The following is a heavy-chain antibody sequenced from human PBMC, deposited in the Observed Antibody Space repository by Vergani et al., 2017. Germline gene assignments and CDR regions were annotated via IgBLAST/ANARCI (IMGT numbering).Heavy chain of an antibody. CDR1: GGTFSSYA. D-gene: IGHD3-10*01. CDR2: IIPIFGTA. CDR3: ARDGSGSYYNGPTGWFDP. Sequence: QVQLVQSEAEVKKPGSSVKVSCKASGGTFSSYAISWVRQAPGQGLEWMGRIIPIFGTANYAQKFQGRVTITADESTSTAYMELSSLRSEDTAVYYCARDGSGSYYNGPTGWFDPWGQGTLVTVSS. J-gene: IGHJ5*02. V-gene: IGHV1-69*13.